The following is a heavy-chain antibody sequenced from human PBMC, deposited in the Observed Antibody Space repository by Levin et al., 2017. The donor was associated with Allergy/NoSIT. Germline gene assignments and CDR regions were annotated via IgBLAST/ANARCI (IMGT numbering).Heavy chain of an antibody. CDR2: DYYSGST. V-gene: IGHV4-59*01. J-gene: IGHJ4*02. CDR3: ARGQWFGESYFDY. D-gene: IGHD3-10*01. CDR1: GGSISSYY. Sequence: PSETLSLTCTVSGGSISSYYWSWIRQPPGKGLEWIGYDYYSGSTNYNPSLKSRVTISVDTSKNQFSLKLNSVTAADTAVYYCARGQWFGESYFDYWGQGTLVTVSS.